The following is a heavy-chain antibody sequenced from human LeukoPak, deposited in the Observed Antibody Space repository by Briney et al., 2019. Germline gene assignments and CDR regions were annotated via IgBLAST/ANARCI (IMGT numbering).Heavy chain of an antibody. Sequence: GGSLRLSCAASGFTFSSYAMHWVRQAPGKGLEYVSAISSNGGSRYYAKSVKGRFTISRDNSKNTLYLQMGSLGAEDMAVYYCAKGPVWYYGSGTSGWFDPWGQGTLVTVSS. CDR1: GFTFSSYA. V-gene: IGHV3-64*01. CDR3: AKGPVWYYGSGTSGWFDP. J-gene: IGHJ5*02. CDR2: ISSNGGSR. D-gene: IGHD3-10*01.